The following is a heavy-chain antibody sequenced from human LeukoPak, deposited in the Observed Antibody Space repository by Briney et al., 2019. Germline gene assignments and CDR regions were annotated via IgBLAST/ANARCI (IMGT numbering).Heavy chain of an antibody. CDR1: GFTFSSYA. D-gene: IGHD5-24*01. Sequence: PGGSLRLSCAASGFTFSSYAMSWVRQAPGEGLEWVSAISGSGGSTYYADSVKGRFTISRDNSKNTLYLQMNSLRVEDTAIYYCVKDIQLSTWGLGTMVTVSS. J-gene: IGHJ3*01. V-gene: IGHV3-23*01. CDR3: VKDIQLST. CDR2: ISGSGGST.